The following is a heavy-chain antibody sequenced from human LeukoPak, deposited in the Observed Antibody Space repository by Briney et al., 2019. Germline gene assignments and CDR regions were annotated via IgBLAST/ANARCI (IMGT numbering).Heavy chain of an antibody. Sequence: PGGSLRLSCAASGFTFSSYAMSWVRQAPGQGLKWVSGISGRGGSTYYADSVKGRFTISRDNSKNTLYLQMNSLRAEDTAVYYCAKDATGTTMGNWFDPWGQGTLVTVSS. CDR2: ISGRGGST. V-gene: IGHV3-23*01. CDR3: AKDATGTTMGNWFDP. CDR1: GFTFSSYA. J-gene: IGHJ5*02. D-gene: IGHD1-1*01.